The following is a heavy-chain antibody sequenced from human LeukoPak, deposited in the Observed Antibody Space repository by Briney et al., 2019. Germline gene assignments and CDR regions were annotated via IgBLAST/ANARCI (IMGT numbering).Heavy chain of an antibody. CDR2: IYSGGST. J-gene: IGHJ4*02. Sequence: GGSLRLSCAAPGFTVSSNYMSWVRQAPGKGLEWVSVIYSGGSTYYADSVKGRFTISRDNSKNTLYLQMNSLRAEDTAVYYCARDFDDGGDYWGQGTLVTVSS. CDR3: ARDFDDGGDY. V-gene: IGHV3-53*01. CDR1: GFTVSSNY. D-gene: IGHD1-1*01.